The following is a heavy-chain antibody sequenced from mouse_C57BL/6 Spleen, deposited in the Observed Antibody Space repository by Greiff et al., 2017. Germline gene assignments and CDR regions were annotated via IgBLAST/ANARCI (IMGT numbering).Heavy chain of an antibody. D-gene: IGHD2-3*01. J-gene: IGHJ3*01. CDR2: IYPGDGDT. V-gene: IGHV1-80*01. CDR3: ASQVYDVYDWFAC. CDR1: GYAFSGYW. Sequence: VKLVESGAELVRPGASVKISCKASGYAFSGYWMNWVKQRPGKGLEWIGQIYPGDGDTNYDGKFQGKATLTADTSSSTAYLQLSSLTSEDSAVYYCASQVYDVYDWFACWGQATLVTAAA.